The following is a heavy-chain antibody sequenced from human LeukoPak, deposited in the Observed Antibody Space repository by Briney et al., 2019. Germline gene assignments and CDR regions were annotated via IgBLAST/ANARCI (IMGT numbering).Heavy chain of an antibody. J-gene: IGHJ4*02. D-gene: IGHD2-21*02. Sequence: GGPLRLSCAASGFTFSSYAMHWVRQAPGKGLEWVAVISYDGSNKYYADSVKGRFTISRDNSKNTLYLQMNSLRAEDTAVYYCARVRGGDCYWGQGTLVTVSS. CDR1: GFTFSSYA. CDR3: ARVRGGDCY. V-gene: IGHV3-30*04. CDR2: ISYDGSNK.